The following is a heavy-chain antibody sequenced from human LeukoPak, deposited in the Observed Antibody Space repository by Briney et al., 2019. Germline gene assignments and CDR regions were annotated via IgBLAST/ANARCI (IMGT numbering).Heavy chain of an antibody. D-gene: IGHD6-19*01. CDR1: GGTFSSYA. CDR3: ARSEIAVADTYYYYGMDV. J-gene: IGHJ6*02. Sequence: GSSVKVSCKASGGTFSSYAISWVRQAPGQGLEWMGRIIPILGIANYAQKFQGRVTITADKSTSTAYMELSSLRSEDTAVYYCARSEIAVADTYYYYGMDVWGQGTTVTVSS. V-gene: IGHV1-69*04. CDR2: IIPILGIA.